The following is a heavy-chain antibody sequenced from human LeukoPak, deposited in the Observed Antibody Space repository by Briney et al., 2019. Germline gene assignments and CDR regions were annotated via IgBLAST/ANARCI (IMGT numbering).Heavy chain of an antibody. CDR1: GFTFSSYW. V-gene: IGHV3-48*04. J-gene: IGHJ4*02. D-gene: IGHD6-19*01. CDR3: ARPRLGSAWYFDY. Sequence: GGSLRLSCAASGFTFSSYWMHWVRQAPGKGPERLAYISTSSSTINYADSVRGRFTISRDDAKSLLYLQMSGLRVEDTALYYCARPRLGSAWYFDYWGRGTLVSVSS. CDR2: ISTSSSTI.